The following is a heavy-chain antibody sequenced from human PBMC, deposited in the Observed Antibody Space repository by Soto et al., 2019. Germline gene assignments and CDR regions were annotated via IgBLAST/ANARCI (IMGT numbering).Heavy chain of an antibody. CDR3: AREDDSGSYSPPIDAFDI. CDR2: IYTSGST. J-gene: IGHJ3*02. CDR1: GGSISSYY. D-gene: IGHD1-26*01. Sequence: QVQLQESGPGLVKPSETLSLTCTVSGGSISSYYWSWIRQPAGKGLEWIGRIYTSGSTNYNPSLKRRVTMSVDTSKNQFSLKLSSVTAADTAVYYCAREDDSGSYSPPIDAFDIWGQGTMVTVSS. V-gene: IGHV4-4*07.